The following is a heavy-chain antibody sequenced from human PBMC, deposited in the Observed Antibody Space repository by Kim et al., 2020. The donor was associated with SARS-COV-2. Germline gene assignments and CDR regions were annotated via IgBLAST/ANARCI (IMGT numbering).Heavy chain of an antibody. CDR2: IYYTGST. V-gene: IGHV4-59*08. CDR3: ASQRYDFYYYYMDV. CDR1: GGSIRSYY. Sequence: SETLSLTCTVSGGSIRSYYWSWIRRPPGKGLEWIGNIYYTGSTNYNPSLKSRVTISIDTSKNQFSLKLSSVTAADTAVYYCASQRYDFYYYYMDVWGKGT. J-gene: IGHJ6*03. D-gene: IGHD3-3*01.